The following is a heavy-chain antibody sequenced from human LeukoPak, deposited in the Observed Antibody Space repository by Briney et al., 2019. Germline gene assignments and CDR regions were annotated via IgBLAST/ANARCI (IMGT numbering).Heavy chain of an antibody. V-gene: IGHV3-23*01. CDR2: ISGSGGST. D-gene: IGHD2-15*01. Sequence: GGSLRLSCAASGFTFSSFAMSWVRQAPGKGLEWVSAISGSGGSTYYADSVKGRFSISRDNSKNTLYLQMNSLRAEDTAVYYCAKAELVGAAGAVGYWGQGTLVTVSS. CDR3: AKAELVGAAGAVGY. J-gene: IGHJ4*02. CDR1: GFTFSSFA.